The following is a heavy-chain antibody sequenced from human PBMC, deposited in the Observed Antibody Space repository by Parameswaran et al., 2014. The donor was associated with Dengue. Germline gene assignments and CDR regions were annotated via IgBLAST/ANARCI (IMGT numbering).Heavy chain of an antibody. V-gene: IGHV3-7*04. CDR3: ARARYTSGWHYFDY. J-gene: IGHJ4*02. Sequence: VRQAPGKGLEWVANIKQDGSEKYYVDSVKGRFTISRDNAKNSLYLQMNSLRAEDTAVYYCARARYTSGWHYFDYWGQGTLVTVSS. CDR2: IKQDGSEK. D-gene: IGHD6-19*01.